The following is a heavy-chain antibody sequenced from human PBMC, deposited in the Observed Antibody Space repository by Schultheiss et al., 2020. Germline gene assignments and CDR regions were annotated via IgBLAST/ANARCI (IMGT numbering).Heavy chain of an antibody. Sequence: GESLKISCAASGFTFSNYYMSWVRQAPGKGLEWVAVISYDGCNKYYTDSVKGRFTISRDNSKNTLYLQMNSLRAEDTAVYYCAKDTLGSIWGQGTMVTVSS. CDR2: ISYDGCNK. CDR1: GFTFSNYY. J-gene: IGHJ3*02. V-gene: IGHV3-30*14. CDR3: AKDTLGSI.